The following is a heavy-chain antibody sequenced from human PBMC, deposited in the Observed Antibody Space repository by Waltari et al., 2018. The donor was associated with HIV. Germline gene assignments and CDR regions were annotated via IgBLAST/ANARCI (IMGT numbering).Heavy chain of an antibody. CDR2: IYYSGST. Sequence: QVPLQESGPGLVKPSETLSRPCTVSGGSVGSSTSSWCWCRRPPRTVLEWIGSIYYSGSTYYNPSLKSRVTISVDTSKNQFSLKLSSVTAADTAVYYCARAVQGYCSGGSCENYFDYWGQGTLVTVSS. CDR3: ARAVQGYCSGGSCENYFDY. CDR1: GGSVGSSTSS. J-gene: IGHJ4*02. D-gene: IGHD2-15*01. V-gene: IGHV4-39*01.